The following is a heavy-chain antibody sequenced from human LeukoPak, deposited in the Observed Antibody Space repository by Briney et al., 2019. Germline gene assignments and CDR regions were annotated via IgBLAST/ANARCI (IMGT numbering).Heavy chain of an antibody. CDR1: GFTFSSYS. V-gene: IGHV3-21*01. CDR3: ARDLKRRVYYDSSGSDDAFDI. J-gene: IGHJ3*02. D-gene: IGHD3-22*01. CDR2: ISSSSSYI. Sequence: GGSLRLSCAASGFTFSSYSMNWVRQAPGKGLEWVSSISSSSSYIYYADSVKGRFTISRDNAKNSLYLQMNSPRAEDTAVYYCARDLKRRVYYDSSGSDDAFDIWGQGTMVTVSS.